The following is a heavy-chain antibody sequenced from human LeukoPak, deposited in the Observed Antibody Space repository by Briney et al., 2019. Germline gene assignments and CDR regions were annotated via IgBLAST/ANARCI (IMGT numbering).Heavy chain of an antibody. Sequence: PGGSLRLSCAASGFTFSSNWMSWVRQAPGKGLEGVANIKQDGSEKYYVDSVKGRFTISRDNAKNSLYLQMNSLRAEDTAVYYCARARNLRYFDWLPPYYFDYWGQGTLVTVSS. CDR3: ARARNLRYFDWLPPYYFDY. CDR1: GFTFSSNW. V-gene: IGHV3-7*01. D-gene: IGHD3-9*01. CDR2: IKQDGSEK. J-gene: IGHJ4*02.